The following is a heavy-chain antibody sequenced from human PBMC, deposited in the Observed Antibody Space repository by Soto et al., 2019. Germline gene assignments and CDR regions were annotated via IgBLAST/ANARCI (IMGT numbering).Heavy chain of an antibody. Sequence: QVQLVESGGGVVQPGRSLRLSCAASGFTFNIFAMHWVRQAPGKGLEWVAAVSKDGSNTYYADSVKGRFTISRDNPKNTLYLQMNSLRVEDTAVYYCESDIWWEQGVAAFHIWGQGTMVTVS. D-gene: IGHD1-26*01. J-gene: IGHJ3*02. CDR3: ESDIWWEQGVAAFHI. CDR1: GFTFNIFA. V-gene: IGHV3-30-3*01. CDR2: VSKDGSNT.